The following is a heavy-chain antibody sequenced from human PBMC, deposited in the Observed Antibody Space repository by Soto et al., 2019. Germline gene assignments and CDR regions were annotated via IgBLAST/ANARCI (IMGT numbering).Heavy chain of an antibody. Sequence: SETLSLTCTVSGGSISSYYWSWIRQPPGKGLEWIGYIYYSGSTNYNPSLKSRVTISVDTSKNQFSLKLSSVTAADTAVYYCARHPSGYDFWSGYSFDPWGQGTLVTVSS. CDR3: ARHPSGYDFWSGYSFDP. CDR1: GGSISSYY. V-gene: IGHV4-59*08. D-gene: IGHD3-3*01. J-gene: IGHJ5*02. CDR2: IYYSGST.